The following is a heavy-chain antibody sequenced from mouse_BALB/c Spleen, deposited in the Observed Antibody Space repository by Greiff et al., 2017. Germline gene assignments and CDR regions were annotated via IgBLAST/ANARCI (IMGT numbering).Heavy chain of an antibody. CDR2: IWAGGST. CDR1: GFSLTSYG. V-gene: IGHV2-9*02. CDR3: ARESLRSFDY. Sequence: QVQLKESGPGLVAPSQSLSITCTVSGFSLTSYGVHWVRQPPGKGLEWLGVIWAGGSTNYNSALMSRLSISKDNSKSQVFLKMNSLQTDDTAMYYCARESLRSFDYWGQGTTLTVSS. D-gene: IGHD1-1*01. J-gene: IGHJ2*01.